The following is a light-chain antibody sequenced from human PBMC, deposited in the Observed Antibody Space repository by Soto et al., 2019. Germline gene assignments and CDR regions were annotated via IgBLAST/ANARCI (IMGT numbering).Light chain of an antibody. CDR3: MRGRYWPPT. CDR2: RAS. J-gene: IGKJ1*01. CDR1: QSIVYSDGQAY. V-gene: IGKV2-30*01. Sequence: DVVMTQSPLSLPVTLGQPASISCRSSQSIVYSDGQAYLSWFQQRPGQSPRRLIYRASNRDSGVTDRFSGSGSGADCTLQIDRVEAEDVGIYCCMRGRYWPPTFGRGTRVELK.